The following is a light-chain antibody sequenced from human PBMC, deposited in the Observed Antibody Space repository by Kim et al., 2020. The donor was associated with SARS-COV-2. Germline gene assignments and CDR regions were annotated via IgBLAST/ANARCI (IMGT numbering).Light chain of an antibody. CDR1: KLGEKY. Sequence: PGQAASVTCDGDKLGEKYACRHKQKPGQSPVLCIYQDSQRPSGIPERFSGSNSGNTATLTISGTQAMDEADYYGQAWDSSTAVFGGGTQLTVL. CDR2: QDS. CDR3: QAWDSSTAV. J-gene: IGLJ2*01. V-gene: IGLV3-1*01.